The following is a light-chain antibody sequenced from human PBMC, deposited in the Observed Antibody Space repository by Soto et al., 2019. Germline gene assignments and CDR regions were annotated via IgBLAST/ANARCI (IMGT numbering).Light chain of an antibody. CDR3: QQYSAWPNT. CDR1: QSVSDN. Sequence: EIVMTQSPVTLSVSPGQTATLSCRASQSVSDNLAWYRQRPGQAPRLLIYGASARASGIPVRFSGSGSGTEFTLTISSLQSDDVAIYFGQQYSAWPNTFGQGTKLAI. V-gene: IGKV3-15*01. J-gene: IGKJ2*01. CDR2: GAS.